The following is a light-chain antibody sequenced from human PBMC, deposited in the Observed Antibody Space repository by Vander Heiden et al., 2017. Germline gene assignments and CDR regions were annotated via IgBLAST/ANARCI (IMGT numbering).Light chain of an antibody. Sequence: HMTLPPSTLSASVGDRVTITCRASQGISSCLAWYQQKPGKVPKLLIYAASNLRSGVPSRFSGSGSETDFTLTISSLQPDDVATYSCQQYNSSPRTFGQGTKVEIK. V-gene: IGKV1-27*01. CDR3: QQYNSSPRT. CDR2: AAS. CDR1: QGISSC. J-gene: IGKJ1*01.